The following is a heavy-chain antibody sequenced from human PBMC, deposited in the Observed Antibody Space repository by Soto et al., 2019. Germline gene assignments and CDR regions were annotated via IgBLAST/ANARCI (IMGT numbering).Heavy chain of an antibody. D-gene: IGHD5-18*01. CDR2: IYPGDSDT. V-gene: IGHV5-51*01. J-gene: IGHJ6*02. Sequence: GESLKISCKGSGYSFTSYWIGCVRQMPGKGLEWMGIIYPGDSDTRYSPSFQGQVTISADKSISTAYLQWSSLKASDTAMYYCARRGYSYGYDYYYGMDVWGQGTTVTVSS. CDR3: ARRGYSYGYDYYYGMDV. CDR1: GYSFTSYW.